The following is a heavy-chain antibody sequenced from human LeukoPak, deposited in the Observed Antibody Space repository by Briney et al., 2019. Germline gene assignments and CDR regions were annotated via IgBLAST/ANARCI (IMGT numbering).Heavy chain of an antibody. J-gene: IGHJ4*02. D-gene: IGHD5-18*01. V-gene: IGHV1-2*02. CDR1: GYTFTGYY. Sequence: GASVKVSCKASGYTFTGYYMHWVRQAPGRGLEWMGWINPNSGGTNYAQKFQGRVTMTRDTSISTAYMELSRLRSDDTAVYYCARRRKYTSGYRVTELGSGYSDYWGQGTLVTVSS. CDR2: INPNSGGT. CDR3: ARRRKYTSGYRVTELGSGYSDY.